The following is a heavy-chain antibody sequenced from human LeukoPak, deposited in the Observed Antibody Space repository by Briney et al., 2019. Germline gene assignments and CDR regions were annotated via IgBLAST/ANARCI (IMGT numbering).Heavy chain of an antibody. CDR2: IYSGGNT. CDR1: GFTVSSSY. D-gene: IGHD3-3*01. CDR3: ARSGHYYYGMDV. V-gene: IGHV3-66*01. Sequence: PGGSLRLSCAASGFTVSSSYMSWVRQAPGKGLAWVSVIYSGGNTFYADSVKGRFTVSRDNSQNTLYLQMNSLRAEDTAVYYCARSGHYYYGMDVWGQGTTVTVSS. J-gene: IGHJ6*02.